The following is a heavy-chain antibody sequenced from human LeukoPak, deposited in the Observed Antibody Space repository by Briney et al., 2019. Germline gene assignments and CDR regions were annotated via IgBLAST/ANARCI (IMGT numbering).Heavy chain of an antibody. D-gene: IGHD2-2*01. Sequence: SETLSLTCTVSGGSISSGDYYWSWIRQPPGKGLEWIGYIYYSGSTYYNPSLKSRVTISVDTSKNQFSLKLSSVTAADTAVYYCAREREDCSGTSCYGDAFDIWGQGTMVTVSS. V-gene: IGHV4-30-4*01. CDR3: AREREDCSGTSCYGDAFDI. J-gene: IGHJ3*02. CDR2: IYYSGST. CDR1: GGSISSGDYY.